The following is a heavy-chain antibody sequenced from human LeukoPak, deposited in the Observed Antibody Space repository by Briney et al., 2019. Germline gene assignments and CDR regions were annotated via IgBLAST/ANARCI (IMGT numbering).Heavy chain of an antibody. J-gene: IGHJ4*02. CDR3: ARPETTGTYYFDY. D-gene: IGHD1-1*01. Sequence: SETLSLTCTVSGGSISSSSNFWGWIRQPPGKGLEWIGNIYYSATTYYSPSLKSRVTISVDTSKNQFSLKLSSVTASDTAVSYCARPETTGTYYFDYWGQGTLVTVSS. CDR2: IYYSATT. V-gene: IGHV4-39*01. CDR1: GGSISSSSNF.